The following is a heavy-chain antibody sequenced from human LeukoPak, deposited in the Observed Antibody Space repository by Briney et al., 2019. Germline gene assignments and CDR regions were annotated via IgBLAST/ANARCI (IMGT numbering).Heavy chain of an antibody. D-gene: IGHD3-3*01. CDR3: ARGWNYAFRFDD. CDR2: IKQEGSEK. CDR1: GFTFSDYW. J-gene: IGHJ4*02. V-gene: IGHV3-7*01. Sequence: GGSLRLSCVASGFTFSDYWMTWLRQAPGKGLEWVAHIKQEGSEKYYVDSVKGRFAISRDNAKNLVYLQMNSLRAEDTAVYYCARGWNYAFRFDDWGQGTLVTVS.